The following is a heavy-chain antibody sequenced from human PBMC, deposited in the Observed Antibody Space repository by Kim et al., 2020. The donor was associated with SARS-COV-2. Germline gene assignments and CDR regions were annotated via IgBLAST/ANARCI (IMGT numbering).Heavy chain of an antibody. D-gene: IGHD3-16*01. CDR3: ARDHYDYIWGSSFFAFDI. Sequence: QGRVTITADESTSTAYMELSSLRSEDTAVYYCARDHYDYIWGSSFFAFDIWGQGTMVTVSS. J-gene: IGHJ3*02. V-gene: IGHV1-69*01.